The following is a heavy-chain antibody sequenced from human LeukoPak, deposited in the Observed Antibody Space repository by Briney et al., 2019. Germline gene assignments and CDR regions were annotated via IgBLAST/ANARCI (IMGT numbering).Heavy chain of an antibody. V-gene: IGHV4-59*01. Sequence: SETLSLTCTVSGGSISSYYWSWIRQPPGKGLEWIGYIYYSGSTNYNPPLKSRVTISVDTSKNQFSLKLSSVTAADTAVYYCARDTRSGYLDYWGQGTLVTVSS. J-gene: IGHJ4*02. CDR1: GGSISSYY. CDR2: IYYSGST. D-gene: IGHD3-22*01. CDR3: ARDTRSGYLDY.